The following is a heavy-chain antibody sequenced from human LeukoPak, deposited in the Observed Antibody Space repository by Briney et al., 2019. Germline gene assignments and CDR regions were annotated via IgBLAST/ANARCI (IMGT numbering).Heavy chain of an antibody. V-gene: IGHV4-4*02. D-gene: IGHD3-16*01. CDR2: IYHSGTT. CDR3: ASGSHAVTTHFDY. CDR1: GDSITSSKW. Sequence: SETLSLTCAVSGDSITSSKWWSWVRQSPEKGLEWIGEIYHSGTTNYNPSLKSRVTISVDKSKNQFSLNLSSVTAADTAAYYCASGSHAVTTHFDYWGQGTLVTVSS. J-gene: IGHJ4*02.